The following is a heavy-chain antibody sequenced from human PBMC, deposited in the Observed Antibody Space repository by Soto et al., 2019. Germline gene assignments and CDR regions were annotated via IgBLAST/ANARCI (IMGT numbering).Heavy chain of an antibody. J-gene: IGHJ3*02. CDR1: GGTFSSYA. D-gene: IGHD3-22*01. CDR2: IIPIFGTA. V-gene: IGHV1-69*13. CDR3: AGALVIRNYYDSSGEDAFDI. Sequence: ASVKVSCKASGGTFSSYAISWVRQAPGQGLEWMGGIIPIFGTANYAQKFQGRVTITADESTSTAYMGLSSLGSEDTALYYGAGALVIRNYYDSSGEDAFDIWGQGTMVTVSS.